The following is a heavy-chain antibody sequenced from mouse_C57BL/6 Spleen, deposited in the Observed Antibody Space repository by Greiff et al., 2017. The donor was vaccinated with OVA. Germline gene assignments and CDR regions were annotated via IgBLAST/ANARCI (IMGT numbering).Heavy chain of an antibody. J-gene: IGHJ4*01. V-gene: IGHV1-22*01. CDR1: GYTFTDYN. Sequence: EVKLQQSGPELVKPGASVKMSCKASGYTFTDYNMHWVKQSHGKSLEWIGYINPNNGGTSYNQKFKGKATLTVNKSSSTAYMELRSLTSEDSAVYYCARTLYGSSYVWAMDYWGQGTSVTVSS. D-gene: IGHD1-1*01. CDR3: ARTLYGSSYVWAMDY. CDR2: INPNNGGT.